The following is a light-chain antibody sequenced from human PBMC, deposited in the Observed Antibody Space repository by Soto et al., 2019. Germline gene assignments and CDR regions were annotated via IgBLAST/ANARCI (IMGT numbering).Light chain of an antibody. J-gene: IGKJ1*01. V-gene: IGKV3-20*01. CDR3: QNYGSSPRT. CDR2: GAS. Sequence: EAVLTQSPGTLSVSPGERATLSCRASQSVSGTYIAWYQQKPGQAPRLLIYGASTRATGIPGRFSGSGSGTDFTLNIHRLEHDEFAVYYCQNYGSSPRTFGPGTKVEI. CDR1: QSVSGTY.